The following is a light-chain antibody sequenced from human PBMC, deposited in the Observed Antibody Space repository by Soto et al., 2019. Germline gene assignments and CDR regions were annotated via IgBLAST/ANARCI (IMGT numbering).Light chain of an antibody. CDR1: QSVFSS. CDR2: GAA. CDR3: QQYHNWPA. Sequence: IVLTESPGTLPLSPGESSTLSCRASQSVFSSLAWFQQKPGQAPRLLIYGAATRATGIPARFSGSGSGTEFTLTISSLQSEDFAVYYCQQYHNWPAFGQGTKVDIK. J-gene: IGKJ1*01. V-gene: IGKV3-15*01.